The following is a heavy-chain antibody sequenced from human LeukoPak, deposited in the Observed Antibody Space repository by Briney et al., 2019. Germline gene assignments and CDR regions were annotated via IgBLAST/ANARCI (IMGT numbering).Heavy chain of an antibody. CDR1: GGTFSSYA. CDR3: ARNRRFGEFNDAFDI. CDR2: IIPILGIA. J-gene: IGHJ3*02. Sequence: SVKVSCKASGGTFSSYAISWVRQAPGQGLEWMGRIIPILGIANYAQKFQGRVTITADKSTSTAYMELSSLRSEDTAVYYCARNRRFGEFNDAFDIWGQGTVVTVSS. V-gene: IGHV1-69*04. D-gene: IGHD3-10*01.